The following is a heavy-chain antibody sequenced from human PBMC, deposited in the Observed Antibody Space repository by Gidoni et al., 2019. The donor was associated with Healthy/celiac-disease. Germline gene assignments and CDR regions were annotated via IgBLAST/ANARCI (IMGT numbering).Heavy chain of an antibody. J-gene: IGHJ3*02. Sequence: EVQLVESGGGLVKPGGSLRLSCAASGVSFSNAWMSWVRLAPGKGLEWVSRIKSKTDGGTTDYAAPVKGRFTISRDDSKNTLYLQMNSLKTEDTAVYYCTTVRSSGGYDSIWGQGTMVTVSS. D-gene: IGHD5-12*01. CDR1: GVSFSNAW. CDR3: TTVRSSGGYDSI. CDR2: IKSKTDGGTT. V-gene: IGHV3-15*01.